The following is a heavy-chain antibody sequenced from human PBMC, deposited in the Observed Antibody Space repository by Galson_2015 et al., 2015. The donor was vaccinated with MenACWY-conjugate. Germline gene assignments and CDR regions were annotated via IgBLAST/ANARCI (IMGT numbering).Heavy chain of an antibody. CDR1: GFAFSSYH. D-gene: IGHD2-15*01. Sequence: SLRLSCAASGFAFSSYHMDWVRQAPGKGLEWVAHISSDSETKYGDSVWGRFTVTRDDAKKSLYLQINSLRVEDTAVYYCAREKPSTVVVSAFDFWGQGTMVTVSS. CDR2: ISSDSET. J-gene: IGHJ3*01. V-gene: IGHV3-48*04. CDR3: AREKPSTVVVSAFDF.